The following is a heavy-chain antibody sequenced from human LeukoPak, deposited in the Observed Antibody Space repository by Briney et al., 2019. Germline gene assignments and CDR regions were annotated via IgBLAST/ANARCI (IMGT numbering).Heavy chain of an antibody. CDR3: ARGVAARVYFDY. V-gene: IGHV1-69*13. J-gene: IGHJ4*02. CDR1: GGTFSSYA. D-gene: IGHD2-15*01. CDR2: IIPIFGTA. Sequence: ASVKVSCKASGGTFSSYAISWVRQAPGQGLEWMGGIIPIFGTANYAQKFQGRVTITADESTSTAYMELSSLRSEDTAVYYRARGVAARVYFDYWGQGTLVTVSS.